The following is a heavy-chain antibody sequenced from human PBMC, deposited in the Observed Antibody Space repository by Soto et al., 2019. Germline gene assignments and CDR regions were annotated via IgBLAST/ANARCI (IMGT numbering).Heavy chain of an antibody. J-gene: IGHJ4*02. CDR3: ARTTFPALLWWSFDY. CDR1: GFTFSSYA. CDR2: ISYDGSNK. V-gene: IGHV3-30-3*01. D-gene: IGHD2-21*01. Sequence: LRLSCAASGFTFSSYAMHWVRQAPGKGLEWVAVISYDGSNKYYADSVKGRFTISRDNSKNTLYLQMNSLRAEDTAVYYCARTTFPALLWWSFDYWGQGTLVTVSS.